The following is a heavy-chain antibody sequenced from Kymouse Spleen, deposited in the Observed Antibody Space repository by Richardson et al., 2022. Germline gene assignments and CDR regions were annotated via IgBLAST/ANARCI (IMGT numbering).Heavy chain of an antibody. D-gene: IGHD3-10*01. V-gene: IGHV4-39*01. CDR2: IYYSGST. CDR3: ARPLMVRGVIGFDY. CDR1: GGSISSSSYY. Sequence: QLQLQESGPGLVKPSETLSLTCTVSGGSISSSSYYWGWIRQPPGKGLEWIGSIYYSGSTYYNPSLKSRVTISVDTSKNQFSLKLSSVTAADTAVYYCARPLMVRGVIGFDYWGQGTLVTVSS. J-gene: IGHJ4*02.